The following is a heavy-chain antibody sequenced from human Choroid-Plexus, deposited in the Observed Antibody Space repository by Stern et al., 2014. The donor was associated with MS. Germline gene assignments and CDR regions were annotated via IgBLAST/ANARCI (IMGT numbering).Heavy chain of an antibody. J-gene: IGHJ4*02. Sequence: QVQLVQSGSEMKEPGASVKVSCKGSGYTFTNYALNWVRQAPGQGLEWVGWINTHTGEPTYAQDFTGRFVFSLDTSVSTAYLQISGLKADDTAVYYCARQDSNYIFDYWVQGTLVTVSS. CDR2: INTHTGEP. CDR3: ARQDSNYIFDY. CDR1: GYTFTNYA. D-gene: IGHD4-11*01. V-gene: IGHV7-4-1*02.